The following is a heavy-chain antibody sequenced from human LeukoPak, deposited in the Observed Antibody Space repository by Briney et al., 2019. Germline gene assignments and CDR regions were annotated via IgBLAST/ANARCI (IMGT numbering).Heavy chain of an antibody. D-gene: IGHD1-26*01. V-gene: IGHV4-59*11. CDR2: IYYSGST. CDR3: TRSYYHYYYYMDV. Sequence: SETLSLTRTVSGGSISSHHWSWIRQPPGKGLEWIGSIYYSGSTNNNPSLKSRVTISVDTSNNQFSLTLNSVTAADTAVYYCTRSYYHYYYYMDVWGKGTTVTVSS. J-gene: IGHJ6*03. CDR1: GGSISSHH.